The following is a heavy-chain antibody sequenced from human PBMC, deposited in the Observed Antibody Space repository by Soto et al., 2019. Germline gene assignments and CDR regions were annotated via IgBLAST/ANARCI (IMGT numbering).Heavy chain of an antibody. Sequence: QVQLVQSGAEVKKPGSSVKVSCKASGGTFSSYAISWVRQAPGQGLECMGGIIPIFGTANYAQKFQGRVTIAADESTSTAYMALSSLRSEDTAVYYCARAPCSGGSCYSHWGQGTLVTVSS. CDR3: ARAPCSGGSCYSH. CDR2: IIPIFGTA. V-gene: IGHV1-69*01. CDR1: GGTFSSYA. D-gene: IGHD2-15*01. J-gene: IGHJ4*02.